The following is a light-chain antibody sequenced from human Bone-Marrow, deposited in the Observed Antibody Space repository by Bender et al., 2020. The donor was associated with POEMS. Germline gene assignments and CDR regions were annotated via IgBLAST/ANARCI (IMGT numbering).Light chain of an antibody. V-gene: IGLV2-8*01. Sequence: QSALTQPPSASGSPGQSVTISCTGTSSDVGIYNYVSWYQHHPGKAPKLMIYEVSRRPSGVPDRFSGSKSGNTASLTISGLQAEDEADYYCSSYTDTTTLFGGGTKLTFL. J-gene: IGLJ2*01. CDR2: EVS. CDR3: SSYTDTTTL. CDR1: SSDVGIYNY.